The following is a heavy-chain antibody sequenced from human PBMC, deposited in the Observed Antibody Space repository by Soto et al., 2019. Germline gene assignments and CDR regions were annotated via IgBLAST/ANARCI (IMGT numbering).Heavy chain of an antibody. J-gene: IGHJ5*02. CDR3: ARGPGSYNWFDL. Sequence: QVQLQESGPGLVKPSETLSLTCTVSGGPISSYYWSWIRQPAGKGLEWIGRIYSNGITTYNPSLKTRVTMSVDTSKNQFSLKLSSVTAADTAVYYCARGPGSYNWFDLWGQGTLVTVSS. CDR1: GGPISSYY. V-gene: IGHV4-4*07. CDR2: IYSNGIT. D-gene: IGHD3-10*01.